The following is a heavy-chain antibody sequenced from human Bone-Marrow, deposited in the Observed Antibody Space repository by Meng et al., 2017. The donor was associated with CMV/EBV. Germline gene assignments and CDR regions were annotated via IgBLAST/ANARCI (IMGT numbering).Heavy chain of an antibody. CDR2: IYGADIA. Sequence: GESLKISCEASGFTFRRYAMNWVRQAPGKGLEWVSIIYGADIAYYADSVKGRFTISRDSSKNTVYLQMNSLRAEDTAVYYCARGLYTSAWLDYWGQGTLVTVSS. CDR3: ARGLYTSAWLDY. V-gene: IGHV3-66*02. D-gene: IGHD6-19*01. J-gene: IGHJ4*02. CDR1: GFTFRRYA.